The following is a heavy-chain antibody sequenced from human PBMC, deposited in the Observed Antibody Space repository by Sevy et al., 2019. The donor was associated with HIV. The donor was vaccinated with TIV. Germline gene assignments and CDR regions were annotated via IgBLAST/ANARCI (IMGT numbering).Heavy chain of an antibody. Sequence: GWSLRLSCAASGFTFSIYTMNWVRQAPGKGLEWLSYSGGSRSPISYADSVKGRFTISRDTAKNTLYLQMNNLRAEDTAVYYCVRDNNWAFDYWGQGTPVTVSS. J-gene: IGHJ4*02. CDR1: GFTFSIYT. CDR3: VRDNNWAFDY. V-gene: IGHV3-48*01. CDR2: SGGSRSPI. D-gene: IGHD1-1*01.